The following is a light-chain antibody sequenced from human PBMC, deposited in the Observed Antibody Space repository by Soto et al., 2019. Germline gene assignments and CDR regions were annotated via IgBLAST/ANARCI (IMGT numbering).Light chain of an antibody. CDR2: EGS. CDR1: SSDVGSYNL. J-gene: IGLJ1*01. V-gene: IGLV2-23*01. CDR3: FSYAGSSTYV. Sequence: QSVLTQPASVSGSPGQSITISCTGTSSDVGSYNLVSWYQQHTGNAPKLMIYEGSKRPSGVSNRFSGSKSGNTASRTISGLQADDEADYYCFSYAGSSTYVFGTGTKVTV.